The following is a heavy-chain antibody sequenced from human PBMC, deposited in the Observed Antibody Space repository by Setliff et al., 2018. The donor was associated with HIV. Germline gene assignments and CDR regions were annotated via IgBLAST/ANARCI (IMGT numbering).Heavy chain of an antibody. D-gene: IGHD3-22*01. CDR3: ARARRDSYDRGRRSHYYIDV. CDR1: GYTFSSYD. J-gene: IGHJ6*03. CDR2: MNPNSCNT. Sequence: GASVKVSCKASGYTFSSYDINWVRQATGQGLEWMGWMNPNSCNTGYAQKFQGRLTMTRDTSISTAYMELNNLKFEDPAVYYCARARRDSYDRGRRSHYYIDVWGKGTTVTVSS. V-gene: IGHV1-8*02.